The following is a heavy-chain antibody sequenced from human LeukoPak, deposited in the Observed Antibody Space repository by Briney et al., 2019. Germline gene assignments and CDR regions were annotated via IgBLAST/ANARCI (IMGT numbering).Heavy chain of an antibody. CDR2: ISGSGGST. J-gene: IGHJ4*02. CDR1: GFTFSNYV. V-gene: IGHV3-23*01. CDR3: AGSSSWYRQGDY. D-gene: IGHD6-13*01. Sequence: GRSLRLSCAAAGFTFSNYVMSWVRQAPGKGLEWVSTISGSGGSTYYADSVKGRFTISRDSSKNTLYLQMNSLRAGDTAVYYCAGSSSWYRQGDYWGQGTLVTVSS.